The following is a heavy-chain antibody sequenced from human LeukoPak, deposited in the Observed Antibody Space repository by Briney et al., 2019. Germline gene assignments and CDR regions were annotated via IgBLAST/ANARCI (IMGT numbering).Heavy chain of an antibody. CDR2: INHSGST. CDR3: ARSALKNFDY. Sequence: SETLSLTCAVYGGSFSGYYWSWIRQPPGKGLEWIGEINHSGSTNYNPSLKSRVTISVDTSKNQFSLKLSSVTAADTAVYYCARSALKNFDYWGQGTLVTVSS. J-gene: IGHJ4*02. V-gene: IGHV4-34*01. CDR1: GGSFSGYY. D-gene: IGHD3-16*01.